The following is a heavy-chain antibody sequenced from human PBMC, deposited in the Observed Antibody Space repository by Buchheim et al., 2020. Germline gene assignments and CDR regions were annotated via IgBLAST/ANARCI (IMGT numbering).Heavy chain of an antibody. CDR1: GFTFSDHY. Sequence: QVQLVESGGGLVKPGGSLRLSCAASGFTFSDHYMSWIRQAPGRGLEWVAYISGSGSSTYHTDSVKGRFTISRDNARNSLYLQMNSLRAEDTAVYYCAKIKDDFWSGYLDYWGQGTL. CDR2: ISGSGSST. CDR3: AKIKDDFWSGYLDY. V-gene: IGHV3-11*01. J-gene: IGHJ4*02. D-gene: IGHD3-3*01.